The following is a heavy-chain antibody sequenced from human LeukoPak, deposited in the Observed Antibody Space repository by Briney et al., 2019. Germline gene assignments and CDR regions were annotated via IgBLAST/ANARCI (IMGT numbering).Heavy chain of an antibody. CDR3: ARYVRYWYGRKHFDY. D-gene: IGHD5-18*01. CDR1: GDSISSSSNH. CDR2: IYYSGTT. J-gene: IGHJ4*02. V-gene: IGHV4-39*01. Sequence: SETLSLTCTVSGDSISSSSNHWGWIRQPPGKGLEWIGSIYYSGTTYYNPSLKSRVTISVDTSKNQFSLKVNSVTAADTAVYYCARYVRYWYGRKHFDYWGQGTLVTASS.